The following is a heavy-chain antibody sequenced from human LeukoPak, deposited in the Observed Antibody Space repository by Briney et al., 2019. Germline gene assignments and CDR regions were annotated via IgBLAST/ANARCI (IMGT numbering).Heavy chain of an antibody. J-gene: IGHJ4*02. Sequence: SETLSLTCTASGGSISSYYWSWIRQPPGKGLEWIAYIYYRGSTNYNPSLKSRVTISVDTSKNQFSLKLSSVTAADTAVYYCARRTTGTGPFDYWGQGTLVTVSS. V-gene: IGHV4-59*08. CDR2: IYYRGST. CDR3: ARRTTGTGPFDY. D-gene: IGHD1-1*01. CDR1: GGSISSYY.